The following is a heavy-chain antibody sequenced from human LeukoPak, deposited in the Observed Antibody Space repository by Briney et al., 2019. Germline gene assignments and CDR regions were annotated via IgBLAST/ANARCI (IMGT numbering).Heavy chain of an antibody. D-gene: IGHD5-18*01. Sequence: SETLSLTCTVSGGSFSGHYWTWIRQPAGQGLEFIGRVYITGPTNYNASLLGRVTMSVDTSKSQFSLNLTSVTAADTAIYYCARAHTPLRSDYYYYLDVWGKGTTVTVS. J-gene: IGHJ6*03. CDR2: VYITGPT. V-gene: IGHV4-4*07. CDR1: GGSFSGHY. CDR3: ARAHTPLRSDYYYYLDV.